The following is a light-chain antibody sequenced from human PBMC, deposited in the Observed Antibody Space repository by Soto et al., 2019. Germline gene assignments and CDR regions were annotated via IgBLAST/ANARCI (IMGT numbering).Light chain of an antibody. CDR3: QNCFTAPYT. V-gene: IGKV1-33*01. Sequence: DIQMTQSPSSLSASVGDRITITCQASQDISNRLNWYHQKPGKAPNLLIYDASNLAAGVPSGFSGSGSGKHFTFTITSLKPEDIGTYYCQNCFTAPYTFGQGTKVDIK. J-gene: IGKJ2*01. CDR1: QDISNR. CDR2: DAS.